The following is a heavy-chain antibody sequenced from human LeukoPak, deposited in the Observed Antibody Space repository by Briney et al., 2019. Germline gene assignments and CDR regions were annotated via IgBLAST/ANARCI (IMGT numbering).Heavy chain of an antibody. J-gene: IGHJ4*02. CDR1: GGSISSYY. V-gene: IGHV4-59*01. D-gene: IGHD1-26*01. Sequence: SETLSLTCTVSGGSISSYYWSWIRQPPGKGLEWIGYIYYSGSTNYNPSLKSRVTISVDTSKNQFSLKLSSVTAADTAVYYCARGGLEWEPPGYYWGQGTLVTVSS. CDR3: ARGGLEWEPPGYY. CDR2: IYYSGST.